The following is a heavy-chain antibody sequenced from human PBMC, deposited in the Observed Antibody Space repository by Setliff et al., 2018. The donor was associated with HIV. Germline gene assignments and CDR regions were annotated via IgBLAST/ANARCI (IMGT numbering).Heavy chain of an antibody. V-gene: IGHV3-23*01. CDR3: AKDGISGGAYPPYYYMDV. D-gene: IGHD2-15*01. CDR1: GFTFNTYA. J-gene: IGHJ6*03. CDR2: ISGSGGST. Sequence: GGSLRLSCAASGFTFNTYAMSWVRQAPGKGLEWVSVISGSGGSTFYADSVKGRFTISRDNSKNTLYLQMNGLRVEDTAVYYCAKDGISGGAYPPYYYMDVWGKGTTVTVSS.